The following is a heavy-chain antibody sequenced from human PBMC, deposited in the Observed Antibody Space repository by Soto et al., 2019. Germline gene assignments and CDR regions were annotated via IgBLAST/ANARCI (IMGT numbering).Heavy chain of an antibody. V-gene: IGHV1-18*01. CDR2: VSGYNGHT. J-gene: IGHJ5*02. CDR3: ARLVGPTSSDNWFDP. CDR1: GYTFFNYG. D-gene: IGHD1-26*01. Sequence: QVKLVQSGAEVRKPGASVKVSCKASGYTFFNYGITWVRQAPGQGLEWMGWVSGYNGHTNYAQKFEGRVTITRDISTTTAYMELRNLRSDDRAVYYCARLVGPTSSDNWFDPWGQGTLVTVSS.